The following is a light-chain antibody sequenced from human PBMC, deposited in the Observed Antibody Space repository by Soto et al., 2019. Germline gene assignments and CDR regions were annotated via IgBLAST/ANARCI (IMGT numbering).Light chain of an antibody. Sequence: DIQMTQSPSTLSASVADRVTITYRASQSINSWLAWYQQTPGKASNLLIYDASSLGSGVPSRFSGSGSGTEFTLTISSLHPDDFATYYCQQYNRYSITFGQGTRLEI. CDR2: DAS. CDR3: QQYNRYSIT. J-gene: IGKJ5*01. V-gene: IGKV1-5*01. CDR1: QSINSW.